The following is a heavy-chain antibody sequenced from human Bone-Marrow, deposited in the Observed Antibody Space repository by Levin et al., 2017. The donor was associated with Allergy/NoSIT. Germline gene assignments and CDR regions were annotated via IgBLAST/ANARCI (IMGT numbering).Heavy chain of an antibody. CDR3: ARVITRITASGVVIDSWFDP. CDR2: INHSGST. J-gene: IGHJ5*02. D-gene: IGHD3-3*01. Sequence: SETLSLTCGVYGGSFSGYYWSWIRQSPRKGLAWIGEINHSGSTSYNPSLKSRVTISVDTSKNQFSLKLNSVTAADTAVYSCARVITRITASGVVIDSWFDPWGQGTLVTVSS. V-gene: IGHV4-34*01. CDR1: GGSFSGYY.